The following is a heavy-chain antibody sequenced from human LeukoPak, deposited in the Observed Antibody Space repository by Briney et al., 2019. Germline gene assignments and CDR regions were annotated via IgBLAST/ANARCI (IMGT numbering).Heavy chain of an antibody. Sequence: XWSWIRXPPGKGLEWIGEINHSGSTNYNPSLKSRVTISVDTSKNQFSLKLSSVTAADTAVYYCARGPAVIVVVKNAFDIWGQGTMVTVSS. J-gene: IGHJ3*02. CDR1: X. D-gene: IGHD3-22*01. CDR3: ARGPAVIVVVKNAFDI. CDR2: INHSGST. V-gene: IGHV4-34*01.